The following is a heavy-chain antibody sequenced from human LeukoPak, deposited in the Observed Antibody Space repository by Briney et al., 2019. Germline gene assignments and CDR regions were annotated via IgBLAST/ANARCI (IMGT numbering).Heavy chain of an antibody. J-gene: IGHJ3*02. CDR3: ASWAGDYYGSGSYYQNDAFDI. CDR2: INPNSGGT. CDR1: GYTFTDYY. V-gene: IGHV1-2*06. D-gene: IGHD3-10*01. Sequence: ASVTVSCKASGYTFTDYYMDWVRQAPGQGLEWMGRINPNSGGTSYAQRFQGRVTMTRDTSISTAYMDLSSLISDDTAVYYCASWAGDYYGSGSYYQNDAFDIWAQGTMVTVSS.